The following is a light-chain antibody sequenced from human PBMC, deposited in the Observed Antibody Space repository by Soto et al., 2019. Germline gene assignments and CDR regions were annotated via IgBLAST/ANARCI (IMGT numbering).Light chain of an antibody. Sequence: VLTQSPGTLSLSPGERATLSCRASQSVTSTYLAWYQQKPGQAPRLLIYGASSRATGVPDRFSGSGSGTDFTLTISRLEPEDFAVYFCHHYASTFGQGTMVDIK. CDR2: GAS. V-gene: IGKV3-20*01. J-gene: IGKJ1*01. CDR1: QSVTSTY. CDR3: HHYAST.